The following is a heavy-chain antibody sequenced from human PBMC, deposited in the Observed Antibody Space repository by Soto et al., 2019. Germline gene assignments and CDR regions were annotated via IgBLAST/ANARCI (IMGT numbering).Heavy chain of an antibody. Sequence: PSETLSLTCTVSGGSISGLTYNWGWIRQPPGQGLQWIGSIYYSGSPYYNPSLKSRVTISVDTSKNQFSLKLSSVTAADTAVYYCARLWFGELDYYYSGMDVWGQGPTVTVSS. CDR2: IYYSGSP. CDR3: ARLWFGELDYYYSGMDV. V-gene: IGHV4-39*07. CDR1: GGSISGLTYN. D-gene: IGHD3-10*01. J-gene: IGHJ6*02.